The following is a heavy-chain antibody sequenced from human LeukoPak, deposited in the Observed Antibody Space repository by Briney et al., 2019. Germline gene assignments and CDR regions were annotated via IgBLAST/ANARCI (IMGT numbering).Heavy chain of an antibody. Sequence: GGSLRLSRAASGFTFRTYAMTWVRQAPGKGLEWVSTISGNGGSTYYADSVRGRFTISRDNSKSTLYLQMNSLRAEDTAVYYCARDPGYAVYYFDYWGQGTLVTVSS. V-gene: IGHV3-23*01. D-gene: IGHD1-1*01. CDR1: GFTFRTYA. CDR2: ISGNGGST. J-gene: IGHJ4*02. CDR3: ARDPGYAVYYFDY.